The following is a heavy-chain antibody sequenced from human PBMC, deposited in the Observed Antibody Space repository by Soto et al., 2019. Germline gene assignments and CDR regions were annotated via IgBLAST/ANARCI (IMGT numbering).Heavy chain of an antibody. Sequence: GGSLRLSCAASGFTFSSYDMHWVRQATGKGLEWVSAIGTAGDTYYPGSVKGRFTISRENAKNPLYLQRNSLRAEDTAVYYCARAGGLGTTWSYYYYGMDVWGQGTTVTVSS. CDR3: ARAGGLGTTWSYYYYGMDV. CDR1: GFTFSSYD. V-gene: IGHV3-13*01. CDR2: IGTAGDT. J-gene: IGHJ6*02. D-gene: IGHD1-7*01.